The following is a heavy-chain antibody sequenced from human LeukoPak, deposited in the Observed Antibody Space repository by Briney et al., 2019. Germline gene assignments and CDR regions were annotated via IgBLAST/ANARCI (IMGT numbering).Heavy chain of an antibody. V-gene: IGHV1-46*01. D-gene: IGHD2-2*01. CDR3: ARGRIVVVPAVPLFDY. CDR1: GYTFTGYY. Sequence: ASVKVSCKASGYTFTGYYMHWVRQAPGQGLEWMGIINPSGGSTSYAQKFQGRVTMTRDMSTSTVYMELSSLRSEDTAVYYCARGRIVVVPAVPLFDYWGQGTLVTVSS. CDR2: INPSGGST. J-gene: IGHJ4*02.